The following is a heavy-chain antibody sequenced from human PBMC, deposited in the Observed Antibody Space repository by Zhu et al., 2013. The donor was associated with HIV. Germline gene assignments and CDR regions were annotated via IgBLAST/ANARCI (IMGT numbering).Heavy chain of an antibody. CDR3: AGYCSSTSCSLYYYYGMDV. CDR2: IIPIFGTA. CDR1: GGTFSSYA. D-gene: IGHD2-2*01. Sequence: QVQLVQSGAEVKKPGSSVKVSCKASGGTFSSYAISWVRQAPGQGLEWMGGIIPIFGTANYAQKFQGRVTITADESTSTAYMELSSLRSEDTAVYYCAGYCSSTSCSLYYYYGMDVWGQGDHGSPSP. J-gene: IGHJ6*02. V-gene: IGHV1-69*01.